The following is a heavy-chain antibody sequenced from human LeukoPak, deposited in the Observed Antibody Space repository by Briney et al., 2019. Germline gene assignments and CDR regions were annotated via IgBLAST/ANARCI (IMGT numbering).Heavy chain of an antibody. Sequence: GSLRLSCAASGFSVSGKFMSWVRQAPGKGLEWVSIIHYDGKIRYAGSVGGRFTIYRDDSENTLFLQMNSLRVDDTAVYFCASGDGYLQPYWGQGTLVTVSS. CDR3: ASGDGYLQPY. D-gene: IGHD2-21*01. V-gene: IGHV3-53*01. CDR1: GFSVSGKF. J-gene: IGHJ4*02. CDR2: IHYDGKI.